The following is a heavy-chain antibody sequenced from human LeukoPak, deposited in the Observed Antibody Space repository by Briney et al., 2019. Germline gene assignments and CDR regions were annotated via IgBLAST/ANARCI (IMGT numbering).Heavy chain of an antibody. CDR3: ARQYRYYGGTPWY. CDR2: IYHSGST. V-gene: IGHV4-38-2*01. CDR1: GYSISSGYY. J-gene: IGHJ4*02. Sequence: SETLSLTCAVSGYSISSGYYWGWIRQPPGKGLEGIGSIYHSGSTCYNPSLKSRVTISVDTSKNQFSLKLSSVTAADTAVYYCARQYRYYGGTPWYWGQGTLVTVSS. D-gene: IGHD4-23*01.